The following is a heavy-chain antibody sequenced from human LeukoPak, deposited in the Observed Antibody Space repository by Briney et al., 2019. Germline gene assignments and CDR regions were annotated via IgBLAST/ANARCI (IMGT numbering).Heavy chain of an antibody. J-gene: IGHJ4*02. CDR2: IRYDGSNK. CDR3: ARAGITMVRGVIID. CDR1: GFTFSSYG. D-gene: IGHD3-10*01. Sequence: GGSLRLSCAASGFTFSSYGMHWVRQAPGKGLEWVAFIRYDGSNKYYADSVKGRFTISRDNSKNTLYLQMNSLRAEDTAVYYCARAGITMVRGVIIDWGQGTLVTVSS. V-gene: IGHV3-30*02.